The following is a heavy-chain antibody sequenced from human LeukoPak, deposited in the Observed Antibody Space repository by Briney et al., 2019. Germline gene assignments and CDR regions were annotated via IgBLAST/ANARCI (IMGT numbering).Heavy chain of an antibody. V-gene: IGHV1-69*04. Sequence: ASVKVSCKASGGTFSSYAISWVRQAPGQGLEWMGRIIPIFGIANYAQKFQGRVTITADKSTGTAYMELSSLRSEDTAVYYCARDRDYGSGPGIWGQGTMVTVSS. CDR2: IIPIFGIA. CDR3: ARDRDYGSGPGI. D-gene: IGHD3-10*01. J-gene: IGHJ3*02. CDR1: GGTFSSYA.